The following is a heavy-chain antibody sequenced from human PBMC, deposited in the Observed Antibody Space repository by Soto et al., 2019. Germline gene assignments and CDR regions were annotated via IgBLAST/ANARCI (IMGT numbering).Heavy chain of an antibody. CDR2: LGGGDDI. CDR1: GFTFSNYA. D-gene: IGHD5-12*01. V-gene: IGHV3-23*01. Sequence: SLRLSCEASGFTFSNYAMAWVRQAPGEGPEWVSTLGGGDDIFYADSVKGRFTISRDDSRNTLYLQMDNLRVEDTAIYFCAKDSVGYNGIYDAFDVWGQGTVVTVSS. J-gene: IGHJ3*01. CDR3: AKDSVGYNGIYDAFDV.